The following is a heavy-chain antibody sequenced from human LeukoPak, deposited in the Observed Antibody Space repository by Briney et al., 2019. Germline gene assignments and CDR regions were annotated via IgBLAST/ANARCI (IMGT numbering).Heavy chain of an antibody. CDR2: INHSGST. Sequence: SETLSLTCAVYGGSFSGYYWSWIRQPPGKGLEWIGEINHSGSTNYNPSLKSRVTISVDTSKNQFSLKLSSVTAADTAVYYCARAGIAAAARGGFDPWGQGTLVTVSS. CDR1: GGSFSGYY. D-gene: IGHD6-13*01. J-gene: IGHJ5*02. CDR3: ARAGIAAAARGGFDP. V-gene: IGHV4-34*01.